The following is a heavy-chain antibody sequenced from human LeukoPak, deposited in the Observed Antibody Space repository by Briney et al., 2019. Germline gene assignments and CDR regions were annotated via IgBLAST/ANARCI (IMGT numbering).Heavy chain of an antibody. J-gene: IGHJ6*02. Sequence: GGSLRLSCAASGFTFSSYWMSWVRQAPGKGLEWVANIKQGGSEKNYVDSVKGRFTISRDNAKNSVYLQMNSLRAEDTAVYYCARGASPYYYYGKDVWGQGTTVTVSS. CDR2: IKQGGSEK. D-gene: IGHD1-26*01. CDR3: ARGASPYYYYGKDV. V-gene: IGHV3-7*03. CDR1: GFTFSSYW.